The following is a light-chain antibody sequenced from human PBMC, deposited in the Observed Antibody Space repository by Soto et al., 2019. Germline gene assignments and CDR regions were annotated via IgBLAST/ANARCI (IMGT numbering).Light chain of an antibody. V-gene: IGKV1-39*01. J-gene: IGKJ2*01. CDR3: QQSSNSPMYT. Sequence: DIQMTQSPSSLSASVGDRVSITCRASQSIAYYLNWFQQKPGKAPKLLIYAASSLQSGVPSRFSGIGSGTDFTLTISSLQPEDFATYYCQQSSNSPMYTFGQGTKL. CDR2: AAS. CDR1: QSIAYY.